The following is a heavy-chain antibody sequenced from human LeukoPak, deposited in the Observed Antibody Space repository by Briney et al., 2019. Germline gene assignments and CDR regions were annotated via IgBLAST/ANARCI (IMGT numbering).Heavy chain of an antibody. J-gene: IGHJ4*02. D-gene: IGHD2-2*01. Sequence: GESLKISCKGSGYSFISYWIGWVRQMPGKGLEWMGIIYPRDSDVRYNPSFQGHVTISADTSISTLYLHWSSLQPSDTAIYFCARHGPEIVVVPASIPLDYWGKGTQVTVSS. CDR1: GYSFISYW. CDR3: ARHGPEIVVVPASIPLDY. CDR2: IYPRDSDV. V-gene: IGHV5-51*01.